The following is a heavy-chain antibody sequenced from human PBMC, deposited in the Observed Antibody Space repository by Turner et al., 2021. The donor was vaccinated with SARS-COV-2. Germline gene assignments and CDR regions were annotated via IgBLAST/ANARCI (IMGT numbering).Heavy chain of an antibody. V-gene: IGHV4-39*01. CDR1: GGPISSSSYY. CDR3: ARLPVGYYGAGSYYHYGMDV. CDR2: FYYSGST. D-gene: IGHD3-10*01. J-gene: IGHJ6*02. Sequence: QLQLQEPGPGLVKPSETLSPTCTVSGGPISSSSYYWGWLRQPPGKGLEWIGRFYYSGSTYYNPSLKSRVTISVDTSKNQFSLKLSSVTAADTAVYYCARLPVGYYGAGSYYHYGMDVWGQGTTVTVSS.